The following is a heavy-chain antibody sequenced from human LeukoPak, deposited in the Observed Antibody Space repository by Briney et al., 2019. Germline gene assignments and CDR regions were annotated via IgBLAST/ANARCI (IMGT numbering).Heavy chain of an antibody. D-gene: IGHD3-22*01. CDR3: ATDGRPNAAVSGYTH. CDR2: FDLEDGKT. V-gene: IGHV1-24*01. J-gene: IGHJ4*02. CDR1: GSSLTDLS. Sequence: ASVKVSCKVSGSSLTDLSIHWVRQAPGKGLEWMGGFDLEDGKTRYAQNLQGRVTMTEDTSTDTAYMELSSLRSEDTAVYFCATDGRPNAAVSGYTHWGQGALVIVSS.